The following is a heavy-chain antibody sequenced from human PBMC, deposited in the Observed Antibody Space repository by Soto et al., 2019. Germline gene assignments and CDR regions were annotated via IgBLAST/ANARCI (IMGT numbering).Heavy chain of an antibody. J-gene: IGHJ6*02. CDR3: TREGSAPYYYYGMDA. CDR2: INTHNGNT. V-gene: IGHV1-18*01. D-gene: IGHD3-10*01. CDR1: GYTFTTYG. Sequence: APAKVSCKASGYTFTTYGISWVRQAPGQGLEWLGWINTHNGNTNYAQNLQGRVIMTADTSTSTAYMELRSLRSDDTAIYYCTREGSAPYYYYGMDAWGQGTTVTVSS.